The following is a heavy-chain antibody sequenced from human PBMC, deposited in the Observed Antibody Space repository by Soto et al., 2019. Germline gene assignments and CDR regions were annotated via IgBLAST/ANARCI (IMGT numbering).Heavy chain of an antibody. Sequence: PSETSLTCTISGGSISVYYWSWIRQPPGQALEWIGYIYDSGSPYYNPSLRSRVIISADTSKNQISLKLTSATAADTAVYYCARGVGSSPPRYWGRGTLVTVSS. V-gene: IGHV4-59*01. CDR2: IYDSGSP. D-gene: IGHD1-26*01. CDR3: ARGVGSSPPRY. J-gene: IGHJ4*02. CDR1: GGSISVYY.